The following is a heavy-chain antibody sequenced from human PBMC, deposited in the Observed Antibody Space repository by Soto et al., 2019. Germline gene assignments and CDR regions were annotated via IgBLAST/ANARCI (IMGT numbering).Heavy chain of an antibody. CDR2: ISPTFTTP. Sequence: SVKVSCKASGGTFSRYTIHWVRQAPGQGLEWMGGISPTFTTPTYAQNFRGRITITADESTSTAYMELSNLGYEDTAVYYCAREDYDYGDGANRFDPWGQGTLVTVSS. CDR1: GGTFSRYT. D-gene: IGHD3-10*01. V-gene: IGHV1-69*13. CDR3: AREDYDYGDGANRFDP. J-gene: IGHJ5*02.